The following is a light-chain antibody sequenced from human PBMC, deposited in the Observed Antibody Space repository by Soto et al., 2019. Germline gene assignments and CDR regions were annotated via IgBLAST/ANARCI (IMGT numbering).Light chain of an antibody. CDR1: QSVNSRY. Sequence: EIVLTQSPGTLSLSPGERATLSCRASQSVNSRYFAWYQQMPGQPPRLLIFGASSRATGIPDRFSGSGSGTDFTLTISRLEPEDFAVYYCQRDGGSPGVTFGGGTKVEIK. V-gene: IGKV3-20*01. CDR3: QRDGGSPGVT. J-gene: IGKJ4*02. CDR2: GAS.